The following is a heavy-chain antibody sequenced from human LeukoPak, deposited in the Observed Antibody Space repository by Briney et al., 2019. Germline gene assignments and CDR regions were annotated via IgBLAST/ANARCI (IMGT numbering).Heavy chain of an antibody. CDR2: IRYDGSNK. D-gene: IGHD1-1*01. V-gene: IGHV3-30*02. J-gene: IGHJ4*02. Sequence: GGSLRLSCAASGFTFSSYGMHWVRQAPGKGLEWVAFIRYDGSNKYYADSVKGRFTISRDNSKNTLYLQMNSLRAEDTAVYYCAKDHEERTNWNDEYYFDYWGQGTLVTVSS. CDR1: GFTFSSYG. CDR3: AKDHEERTNWNDEYYFDY.